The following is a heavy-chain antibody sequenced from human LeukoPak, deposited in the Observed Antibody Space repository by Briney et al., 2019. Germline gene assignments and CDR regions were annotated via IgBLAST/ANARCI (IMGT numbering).Heavy chain of an antibody. CDR1: GYTFTSYG. V-gene: IGHV1-18*01. CDR3: ARYDYGDYVFDY. J-gene: IGHJ4*02. Sequence: ASVKVSCKASGYTFTSYGTSWVRQAPGQGLEWMGWISAYNGNTNYAQKLQGRVTMTTDTSTSTAYMELRSLRSDDTAVYYCARYDYGDYVFDYWGQGTLVTVSS. D-gene: IGHD4-17*01. CDR2: ISAYNGNT.